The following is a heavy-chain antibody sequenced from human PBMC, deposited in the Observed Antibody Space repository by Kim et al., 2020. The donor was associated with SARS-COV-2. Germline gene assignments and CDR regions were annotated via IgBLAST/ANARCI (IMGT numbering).Heavy chain of an antibody. CDR2: INHSGST. Sequence: SETLSLTCAVYGGSFSGYYWSWIRQPPGKGLEWIGEINHSGSTNYNPSLKSRVTISVDTSKNQFSLKLSSVTAADTAVYYCARSARHYYDSRQGAFDIWGQGTMVTVSS. J-gene: IGHJ3*02. D-gene: IGHD3-22*01. CDR1: GGSFSGYY. V-gene: IGHV4-34*01. CDR3: ARSARHYYDSRQGAFDI.